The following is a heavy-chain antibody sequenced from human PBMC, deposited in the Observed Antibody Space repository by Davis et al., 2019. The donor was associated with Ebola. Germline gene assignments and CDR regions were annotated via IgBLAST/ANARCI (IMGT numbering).Heavy chain of an antibody. J-gene: IGHJ4*02. CDR2: IRYDGSNK. CDR3: AKVFGSGYDRPFDY. Sequence: GESLKISCAASGFTFSTYVMYWVRQAPGKGLEWVAFIRYDGSNKYYADSVKGRFTISRDNSKNTLYLQMNSLRAEDTAVYYCAKVFGSGYDRPFDYWGQGTLVTVSS. V-gene: IGHV3-30*02. CDR1: GFTFSTYV. D-gene: IGHD3-22*01.